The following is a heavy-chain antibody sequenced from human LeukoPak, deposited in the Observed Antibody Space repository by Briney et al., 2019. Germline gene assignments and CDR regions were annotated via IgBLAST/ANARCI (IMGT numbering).Heavy chain of an antibody. CDR1: GYSISSGYY. J-gene: IGHJ4*02. D-gene: IGHD3-22*01. CDR3: ARVYIVEDYDSSAIDY. CDR2: IYHSGST. Sequence: SETLSLTCTVSGYSISSGYYGGWIRQPPGKGLDWIGSIYHSGSTYYNPSLKSRVTISVDTSKNQFSLKLSSVTAADTAVYYCARVYIVEDYDSSAIDYWGQGNLVTVSS. V-gene: IGHV4-38-2*02.